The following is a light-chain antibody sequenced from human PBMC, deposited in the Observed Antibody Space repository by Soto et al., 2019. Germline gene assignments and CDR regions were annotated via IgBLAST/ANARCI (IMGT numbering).Light chain of an antibody. CDR3: QQYGRSPTWT. CDR1: QSVSSK. V-gene: IGKV3-20*01. J-gene: IGKJ1*01. Sequence: ILMTQSPATLSVSPGEGAALSCRASQSVSSKLAWYQKKPGQAPRLLIYGASTRATGVPDRCSGSGSRTDFALTISRLDPDDSAVYYCQQYGRSPTWTFGQGTK. CDR2: GAS.